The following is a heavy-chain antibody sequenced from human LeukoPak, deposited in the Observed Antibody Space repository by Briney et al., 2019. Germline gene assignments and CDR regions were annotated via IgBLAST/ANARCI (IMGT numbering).Heavy chain of an antibody. CDR3: ARGGGNFDC. V-gene: IGHV3-7*01. Sequence: PGGSLRLSCAASGFTFSTFWMSWVRQAPGRGLEWVANIKQDGSDKYYVDSVKGRFTISRDNAKNSLYLQMNSLRAEDTAVYYCARGGGNFDCWGQGTLVTVSS. CDR2: IKQDGSDK. D-gene: IGHD3-16*01. CDR1: GFTFSTFW. J-gene: IGHJ4*02.